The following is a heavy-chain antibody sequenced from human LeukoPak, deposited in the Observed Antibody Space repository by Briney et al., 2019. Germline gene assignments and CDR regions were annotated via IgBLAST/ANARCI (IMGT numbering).Heavy chain of an antibody. V-gene: IGHV4-34*01. J-gene: IGHJ4*02. CDR1: GGSFSGYY. D-gene: IGHD3-22*01. CDR2: INHSGST. Sequence: MSSETLSLTCAVYGGSFSGYYWSWIRQPPGKGLEWIGEINHSGSTNYNPSLKSRVTISVDTSKNQFSLKLSSVTAADTAVYYCARGNYYDSSGHIWDPFGNFDYWGQGTLVTVSS. CDR3: ARGNYYDSSGHIWDPFGNFDY.